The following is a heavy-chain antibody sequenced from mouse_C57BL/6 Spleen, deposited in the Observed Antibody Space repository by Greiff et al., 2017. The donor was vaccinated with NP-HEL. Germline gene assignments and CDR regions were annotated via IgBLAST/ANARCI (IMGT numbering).Heavy chain of an antibody. V-gene: IGHV1-59*01. Sequence: QVHVKQPGAELVRPGTSVKLSCKASGYTFTSYWMHWVKQRPGQGLEWIGVIDPSDSYTNYNQKFKGKATLTVDTSSSTAYMQLSSLTSEDSAVYYGARPSYGNLGYFDYWGQGTTLTVSS. D-gene: IGHD2-1*01. CDR1: GYTFTSYW. CDR2: IDPSDSYT. CDR3: ARPSYGNLGYFDY. J-gene: IGHJ2*01.